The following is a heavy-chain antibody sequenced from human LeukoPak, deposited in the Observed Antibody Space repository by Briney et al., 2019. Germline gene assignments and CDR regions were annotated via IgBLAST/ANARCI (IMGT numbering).Heavy chain of an antibody. V-gene: IGHV4-34*01. J-gene: IGHJ4*02. CDR3: ARFWAAQYFFDY. CDR2: IYYSGST. CDR1: GGSFSGYY. D-gene: IGHD6-6*01. Sequence: SETLSLTCAVYGGSFSGYYWSWIRRPPGKGLEWIGSIYYSGSTFYNASLKSRVTISVDTSKNQFSLKLSSVTAADTAVYYCARFWAAQYFFDYWGQGTLVTVSS.